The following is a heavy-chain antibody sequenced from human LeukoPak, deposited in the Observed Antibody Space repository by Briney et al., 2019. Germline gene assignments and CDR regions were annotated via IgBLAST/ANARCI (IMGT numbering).Heavy chain of an antibody. CDR3: ARGPLWHYYDSSGYYD. V-gene: IGHV3-66*02. CDR2: IYSGGST. Sequence: GGSLRLSCAASGFTVSSNYMSWVRQAPGKGLEWVSVIYSGGSTYYADSVKGRFIISRDNSKNTLYLQMNSLRAEDTAVYYCARGPLWHYYDSSGYYDWGQGTLVTVSS. CDR1: GFTVSSNY. J-gene: IGHJ4*02. D-gene: IGHD3-22*01.